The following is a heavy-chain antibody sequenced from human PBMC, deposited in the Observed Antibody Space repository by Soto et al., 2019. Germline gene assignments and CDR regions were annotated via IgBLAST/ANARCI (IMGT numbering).Heavy chain of an antibody. V-gene: IGHV1-24*01. J-gene: IGHJ4*02. CDR1: GYTLTELS. CDR3: ARGYCSSTSCYVPEFDY. Sequence: ASVKVSCKVSGYTLTELSMHWVRQAPGKGLEWMGGFDPEDGETIYAQKFQGRVTMTEDTSTDTAYMELSSLRSDDTAVYYCARGYCSSTSCYVPEFDYWGQGTLVTVSS. D-gene: IGHD2-2*01. CDR2: FDPEDGET.